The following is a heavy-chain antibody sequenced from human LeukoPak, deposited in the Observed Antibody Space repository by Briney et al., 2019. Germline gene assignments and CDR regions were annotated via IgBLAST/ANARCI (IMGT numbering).Heavy chain of an antibody. J-gene: IGHJ3*02. CDR1: GDSVSSNSVA. CDR2: TFYRSKWYN. D-gene: IGHD2/OR15-2a*01. CDR3: ARGKYSAFDI. V-gene: IGHV6-1*01. Sequence: SQTLSLTCAISGDSVSSNSVAWNWIRQSPSRGLEWLGRTFYRSKWYNDYAVSVKSRITINPDTSKNQFSLQLSSVTPEDTAVYYCARGKYSAFDIWGQGQWSPSLQ.